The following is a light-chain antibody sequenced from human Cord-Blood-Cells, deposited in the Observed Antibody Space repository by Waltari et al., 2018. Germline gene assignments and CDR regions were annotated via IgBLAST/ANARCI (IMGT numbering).Light chain of an antibody. Sequence: DIQMTQSPSSLSASVGDRVNRTCRASQSISSYLNWYQQKPGKAPKLLIDAASSLQSGVPSRFSGSGSGTDFTLTISSLQPEDFATYYCQQSYSTPYTFGQGTKLEIK. J-gene: IGKJ2*01. V-gene: IGKV1-39*01. CDR3: QQSYSTPYT. CDR2: AAS. CDR1: QSISSY.